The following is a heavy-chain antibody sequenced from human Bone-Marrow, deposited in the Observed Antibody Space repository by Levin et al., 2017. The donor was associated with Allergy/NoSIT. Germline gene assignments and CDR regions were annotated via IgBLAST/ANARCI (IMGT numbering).Heavy chain of an antibody. CDR2: ISYDGSNK. CDR3: AKDGGQLWLLNWFDP. J-gene: IGHJ5*02. Sequence: PGGSLRLSCAASGFTFSSYGMHWVRQAPGKGLEWVAVISYDGSNKYYADSVKGRFTISRDNSKNTLYLQMNSLRAEDTAVYYCAKDGGQLWLLNWFDPWGQGTLVTVSS. V-gene: IGHV3-30*18. CDR1: GFTFSSYG. D-gene: IGHD5-18*01.